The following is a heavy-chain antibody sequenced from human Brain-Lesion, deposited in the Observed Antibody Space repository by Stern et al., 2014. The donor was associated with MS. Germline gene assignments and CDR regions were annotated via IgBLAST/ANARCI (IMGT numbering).Heavy chain of an antibody. CDR3: ARDQRGITIFGVVTDYYYLGMDV. V-gene: IGHV1-2*02. Sequence: QLVQSGAEVNQPGASVKVSCKTSGYIFTGYYIHWVRQAPGKGLEWMAWIKPNTGGTKYAQKFQGRVTMSRDTSISTAYVELSSLTSDDTAVYYCARDQRGITIFGVVTDYYYLGMDVWGQGTTVTVSS. CDR1: GYIFTGYY. J-gene: IGHJ6*02. D-gene: IGHD3-3*01. CDR2: IKPNTGGT.